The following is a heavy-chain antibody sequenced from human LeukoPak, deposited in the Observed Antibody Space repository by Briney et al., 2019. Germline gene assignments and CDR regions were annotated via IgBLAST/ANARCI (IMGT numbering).Heavy chain of an antibody. J-gene: IGHJ5*02. CDR3: ARGTAVAGT. Sequence: PSETLSLTCTVSGDSISNYYWSWIRQSPGKGLEWIGYIYYSGSTNYNPSLKSRVTISVGTSKNQFSLRLSSVTAADTAVYYCARGTAVAGTWGQGTLVTVSS. D-gene: IGHD6-19*01. CDR2: IYYSGST. V-gene: IGHV4-59*01. CDR1: GDSISNYY.